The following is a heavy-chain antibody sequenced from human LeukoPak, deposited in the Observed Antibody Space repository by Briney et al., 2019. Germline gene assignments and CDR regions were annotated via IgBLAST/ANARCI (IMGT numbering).Heavy chain of an antibody. J-gene: IGHJ4*02. CDR3: ASPVKYYDTWSGYPPFDY. D-gene: IGHD3-3*01. V-gene: IGHV1-69*13. CDR1: GGTFNNFA. Sequence: SVNVSCKASGGTFNNFAISWVRQAPGQGLEWVGGIIPMSGTANYAQKFQGRVTITADESTSTAYMELSSLRSEDTAIYYCASPVKYYDTWSGYPPFDYWGQGTLVTVSS. CDR2: IIPMSGTA.